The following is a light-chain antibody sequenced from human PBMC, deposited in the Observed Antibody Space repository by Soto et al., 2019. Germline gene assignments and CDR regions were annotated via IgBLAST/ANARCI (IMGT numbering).Light chain of an antibody. CDR1: RSNIGSAI. J-gene: IGLJ3*02. Sequence: QSVLTQPPSLSGTPGQTVTISCIGSRSNIGSAIVHWYQQIPGPAPKHLIYMNNQRPSGVPDRFPGSKSGTSASLVITGLRPEDEADYYCVAWDDNLSSRVFGGGPKLPVL. CDR2: MNN. CDR3: VAWDDNLSSRV. V-gene: IGLV1-47*01.